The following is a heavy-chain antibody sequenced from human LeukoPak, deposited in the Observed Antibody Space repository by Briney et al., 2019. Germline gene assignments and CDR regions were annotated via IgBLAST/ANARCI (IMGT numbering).Heavy chain of an antibody. J-gene: IGHJ4*02. CDR1: GYSFNTYW. Sequence: KDGKSLKISCKASGYSFNTYWIGWVRQMPGKGLEWMGIIYPRDSDTRYSPSFQGQVTISADKSISTAYLQWSSLRASDTAIYYCARHTTGDYWGQGTLVTVSS. D-gene: IGHD1-1*01. V-gene: IGHV5-51*01. CDR2: IYPRDSDT. CDR3: ARHTTGDY.